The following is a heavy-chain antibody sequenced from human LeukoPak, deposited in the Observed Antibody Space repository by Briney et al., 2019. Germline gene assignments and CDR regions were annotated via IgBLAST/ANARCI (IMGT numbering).Heavy chain of an antibody. D-gene: IGHD5/OR15-5a*01. CDR3: ARDPPLVSGPVYYYYYMDV. J-gene: IGHJ6*03. Sequence: GGSLRLSCAASGFTFSGSAMHWVRQASGKGLEWVGRIRSKANSYATAYAASVKGRFTISRDDSKNMAYLQMNSLKTEDTAVYYCARDPPLVSGPVYYYYYMDVWGKGTTVTVSS. CDR1: GFTFSGSA. CDR2: IRSKANSYAT. V-gene: IGHV3-73*01.